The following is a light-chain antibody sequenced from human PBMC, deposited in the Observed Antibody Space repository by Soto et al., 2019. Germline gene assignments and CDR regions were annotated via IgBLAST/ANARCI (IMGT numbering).Light chain of an antibody. CDR3: AAWDDSLNGYV. CDR1: SSNIGSKT. CDR2: SNN. V-gene: IGLV1-44*01. Sequence: QSVLTQPPSASGTPGQRVTISCSGRSSNIGSKTVNWYQQRPGTAPKLLIYSNNQRPCGVPDRFSGSKSSTSASLAISGLQSEDEAHYYCAAWDDSLNGYVFGTGTKLAVL. J-gene: IGLJ1*01.